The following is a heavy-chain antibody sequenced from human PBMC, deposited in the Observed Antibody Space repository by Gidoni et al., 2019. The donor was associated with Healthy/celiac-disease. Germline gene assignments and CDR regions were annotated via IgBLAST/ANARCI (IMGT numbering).Heavy chain of an antibody. V-gene: IGHV3-11*05. J-gene: IGHJ4*02. CDR3: ATQYSSSWYHGY. CDR1: GFTFSDYY. Sequence: QVQLVDSGGGLVKPGGSLRLSCPASGFTFSDYYMSWIRQAPGKGLEWVSYISSSSSYTNYADSVKGRFTISRDNAKNSLYLQMNSLRAEDTAVYYCATQYSSSWYHGYWGQGTLVTVSS. D-gene: IGHD6-13*01. CDR2: ISSSSSYT.